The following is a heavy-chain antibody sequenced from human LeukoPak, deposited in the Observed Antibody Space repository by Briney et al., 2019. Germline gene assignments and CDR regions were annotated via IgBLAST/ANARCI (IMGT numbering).Heavy chain of an antibody. CDR1: GFTFSSYG. CDR3: ARGGALTSFDS. J-gene: IGHJ4*02. V-gene: IGHV1-18*01. CDR2: ISAYNGKT. D-gene: IGHD1-26*01. Sequence: ASVNVSCKASGFTFSSYGISWVRQAPGQGLVWMGWISAYNGKTNYAQKFQGRVTMTTDTTTSTAYMDLRSLRSDDTAVYYCARGGALTSFDSWGQGTLITVSS.